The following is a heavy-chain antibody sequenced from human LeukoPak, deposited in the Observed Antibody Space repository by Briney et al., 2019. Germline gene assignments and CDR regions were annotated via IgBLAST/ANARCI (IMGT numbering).Heavy chain of an antibody. CDR2: ISSSGSTI. CDR1: GFTFSSYE. D-gene: IGHD3-22*01. Sequence: PGGSLRLSCAASGFTFSSYEMNWVRQAPGKGLEWVSYISSSGSTIYYADSVKGRFTISRDNAKNTLYLQMNSLRAEDTAVYYCAKETYDSSGYALDYWGQGTLVTVSS. V-gene: IGHV3-48*03. CDR3: AKETYDSSGYALDY. J-gene: IGHJ4*02.